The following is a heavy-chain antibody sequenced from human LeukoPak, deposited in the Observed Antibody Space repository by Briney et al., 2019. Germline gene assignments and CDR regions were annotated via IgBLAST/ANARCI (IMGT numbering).Heavy chain of an antibody. V-gene: IGHV4-59*12. CDR3: ARGKRICSSTSCYHY. D-gene: IGHD2-2*01. J-gene: IGHJ4*02. CDR1: GGSISSYY. Sequence: PSETLSLTCTVSGGSISSYYWSWIRQPPGKGLEWIGYIYYSGTTNYNPSLKSRVTISVDTSKNQFSLKLSSVTAANTAVYYCARGKRICSSTSCYHYWGQGTLVTVSS. CDR2: IYYSGTT.